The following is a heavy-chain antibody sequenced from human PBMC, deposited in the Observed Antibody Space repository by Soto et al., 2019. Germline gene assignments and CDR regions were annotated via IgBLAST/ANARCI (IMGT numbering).Heavy chain of an antibody. CDR3: AKGSIAVAGWFDP. V-gene: IGHV3-30*04. CDR1: GFTFSDYA. Sequence: SLRLSCAASGFTFSDYAMHWVRQAPGKGLEWVAVISYDGSNKYYADSVKGRFTISRDNSKNTLYLQMNSLRAEDTAVYYCAKGSIAVAGWFDPWGQGTLVTVSS. CDR2: ISYDGSNK. D-gene: IGHD6-19*01. J-gene: IGHJ5*02.